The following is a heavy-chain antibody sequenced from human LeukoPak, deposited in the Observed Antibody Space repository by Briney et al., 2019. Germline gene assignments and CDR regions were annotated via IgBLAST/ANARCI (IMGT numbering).Heavy chain of an antibody. CDR2: IISIGCTI. J-gene: IGHJ5*02. D-gene: IGHD2-2*01. V-gene: IGHV3-11*01. CDR3: AREGVVPAAMLGSSGHYNWFDP. Sequence: SLRLSCAASGFTFSDHYMSWIRQAPGKGLEWVSYIISIGCTIYYADSVEGRFTISRDNAKNSLYLQMNRLRAEDTAVYYCAREGVVPAAMLGSSGHYNWFDPWGQGTLVTVSS. CDR1: GFTFSDHY.